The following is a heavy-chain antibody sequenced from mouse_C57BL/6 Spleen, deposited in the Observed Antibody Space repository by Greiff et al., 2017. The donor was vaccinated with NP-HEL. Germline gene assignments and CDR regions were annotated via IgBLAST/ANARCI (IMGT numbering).Heavy chain of an antibody. D-gene: IGHD4-1*01. CDR2: INPNNGGT. CDR1: GYTFTDYY. J-gene: IGHJ2*01. CDR3: ARGDWGFDY. V-gene: IGHV1-26*01. Sequence: EVQLQQSGPELVKPGASVKISWKASGYTFTDYYMNWVKQSHGKSLEWIGDINPNNGGTSYNQKFKGKATLTVDKSSSTAYMELRSLTSEDSAVYYCARGDWGFDYWGQGTTLTVSS.